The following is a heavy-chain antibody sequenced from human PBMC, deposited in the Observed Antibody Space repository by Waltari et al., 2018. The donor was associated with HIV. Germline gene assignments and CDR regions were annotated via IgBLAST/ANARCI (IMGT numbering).Heavy chain of an antibody. CDR2: ISWNSGSI. D-gene: IGHD1-26*01. V-gene: IGHV3-9*01. CDR1: GFTFDDYA. Sequence: EVQLVESGGGLVQPGRSLRLSCAASGFTFDDYAMHWVRQAPGKGLEWVSGISWNSGSIGYADSVKGRFTISRDNAKNSLYLQMNSLRAEDTALYYCAKDIVGATGVGAFDIWGQGTMVTVSS. J-gene: IGHJ3*02. CDR3: AKDIVGATGVGAFDI.